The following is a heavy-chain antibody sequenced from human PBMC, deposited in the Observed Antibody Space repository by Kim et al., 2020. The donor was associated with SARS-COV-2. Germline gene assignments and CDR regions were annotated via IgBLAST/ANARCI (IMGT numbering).Heavy chain of an antibody. V-gene: IGHV3-48*04. CDR2: SSPI. J-gene: IGHJ4*02. Sequence: SSPIYYADSVKGRFTISRDDAKNSLYLQMNSLRVEDTAVYFCARRGEVDYWGQGTLATVSS. CDR3: ARRGEVDY.